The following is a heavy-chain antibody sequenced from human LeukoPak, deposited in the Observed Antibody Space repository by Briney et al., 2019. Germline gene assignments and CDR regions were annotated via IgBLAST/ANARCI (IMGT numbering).Heavy chain of an antibody. V-gene: IGHV3-30-3*01. CDR2: ISYDGSNK. Sequence: GGSLRLSCAASGFTFSSYAMSWVRQAPGKGLEWVAVISYDGSNKYYADSVKGRFTISRDNAKNSLYLQMNSLRAEDTAVYYCARAPEWLPYYYYYGMDVWGQGTTVTVSS. D-gene: IGHD3-3*01. CDR1: GFTFSSYA. CDR3: ARAPEWLPYYYYYGMDV. J-gene: IGHJ6*02.